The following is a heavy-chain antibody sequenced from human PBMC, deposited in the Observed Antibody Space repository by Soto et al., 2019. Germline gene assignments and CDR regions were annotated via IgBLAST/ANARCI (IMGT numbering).Heavy chain of an antibody. CDR1: GFTFSDYA. V-gene: IGHV3-23*01. CDR3: ARDPNGDYVGAFDG. J-gene: IGHJ3*01. Sequence: EVHLLESGEPGGSLRVSCVASGFTFSDYAMTWVRQAPGKGLGWVSSLRGSGVGTTYADSVRGRFTILRDNSKNTLYLQMNSLRAEDTAVYYCARDPNGDYVGAFDGWGQGTMVTVSS. D-gene: IGHD4-17*01. CDR2: LRGSGVGT.